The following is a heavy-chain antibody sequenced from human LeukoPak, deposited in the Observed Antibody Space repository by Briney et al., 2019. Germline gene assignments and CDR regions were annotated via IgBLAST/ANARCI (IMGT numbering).Heavy chain of an antibody. CDR1: GGTFSSYA. J-gene: IGHJ4*02. V-gene: IGHV1-69*05. Sequence: SVKVSCKASGGTFSSYAISWVRQAPGQGLEWMGGIIPIFGTANYAQKFQGRVTITTDESTSTAYMELSSLRSEDTAVYYCARGITMVRGARRYYFDYWGQGTLVTVSS. CDR2: IIPIFGTA. D-gene: IGHD3-10*01. CDR3: ARGITMVRGARRYYFDY.